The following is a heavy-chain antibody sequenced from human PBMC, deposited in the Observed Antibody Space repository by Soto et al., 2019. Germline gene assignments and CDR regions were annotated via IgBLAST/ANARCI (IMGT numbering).Heavy chain of an antibody. Sequence: ASVKVSCKASGYTFTYRYLHWVRQAPGQALEWMGWITPFNGNTNYAQKFQDRVTITRDRSMSTAYMELSSLRSEDTAMYYCDGGGAKYYDYGMDVWGQGTTVTVSS. J-gene: IGHJ6*02. D-gene: IGHD3-16*01. CDR1: GYTFTYRY. CDR3: DGGGAKYYDYGMDV. CDR2: ITPFNGNT. V-gene: IGHV1-45*02.